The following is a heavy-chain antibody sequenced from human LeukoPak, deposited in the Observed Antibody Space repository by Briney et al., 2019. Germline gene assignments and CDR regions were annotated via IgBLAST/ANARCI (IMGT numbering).Heavy chain of an antibody. D-gene: IGHD3-9*01. CDR2: MNPYSGNT. V-gene: IGHV1-8*02. CDR1: GYTFIDYY. Sequence: ASVKVSCKASGYTFIDYYMHWVRQAPGQGLEWMGWMNPYSGNTGYAQKFQGRVTMTGNTSISTAYMELSSLRSEDTAVYYCARGHIPVVIRSLDWSGHYYMDVWGKGTTVTVSS. J-gene: IGHJ6*03. CDR3: ARGHIPVVIRSLDWSGHYYMDV.